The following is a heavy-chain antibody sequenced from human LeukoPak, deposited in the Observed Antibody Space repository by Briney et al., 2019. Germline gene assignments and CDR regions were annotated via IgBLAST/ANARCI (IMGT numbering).Heavy chain of an antibody. CDR1: GGSISSYY. CDR3: ARSDCSGGSCYSGY. CDR2: IYTSGST. J-gene: IGHJ4*02. V-gene: IGHV4-4*07. D-gene: IGHD2-15*01. Sequence: SETLSPTCTVSGGSISSYYWSWIRQPPGKGLEWIGRIYTSGSTNYNPSLKSRVTMSVDTSKNQFSLKLSSVTAADTAVYYCARSDCSGGSCYSGYWGQGTLVTVSS.